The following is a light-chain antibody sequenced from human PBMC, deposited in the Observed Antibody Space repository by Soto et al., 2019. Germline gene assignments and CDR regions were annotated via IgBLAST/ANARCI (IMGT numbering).Light chain of an antibody. V-gene: IGKV4-1*01. CDR2: WAS. J-gene: IGKJ1*01. CDR1: QIVLYSSNNKNY. Sequence: TQSPDSLSVSLGERATINCKSSQIVLYSSNNKNYLAWYQQKPGQPPKLLIYWASTRESGVPDRFSGSGSGTDFTLTISSLQAEDVAVYYCQQYYSTPGTFGQGTKVDIK. CDR3: QQYYSTPGT.